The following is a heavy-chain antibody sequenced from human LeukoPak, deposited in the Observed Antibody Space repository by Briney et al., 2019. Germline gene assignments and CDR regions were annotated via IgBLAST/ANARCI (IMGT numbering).Heavy chain of an antibody. D-gene: IGHD2-2*01. V-gene: IGHV3-74*01. CDR3: ARGYCSSTSCLTPFDY. CDR2: INSDGSST. CDR1: GFTFSSYW. J-gene: IGHJ4*02. Sequence: GGSLRLSCAASGFTFSSYWMHWVRQAPGKGLVWVSRINSDGSSTSYADSVKGRFTISRDNAKNTLYLQMYSLRAEDTAVYYCARGYCSSTSCLTPFDYWGQGTLVTVSS.